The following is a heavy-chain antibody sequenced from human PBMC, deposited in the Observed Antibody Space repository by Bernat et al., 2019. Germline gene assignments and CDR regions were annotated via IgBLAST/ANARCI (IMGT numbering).Heavy chain of an antibody. CDR2: IWYDGSNK. CDR1: GFTFGSYG. Sequence: QVQLVESGGAVVQPGRSLRLSCAASGFTFGSYGMHWVRQAPGKGLEWVAVIWYDGSNKYYADSVKGRFTISRDNSKNTLYLQMNSLRAEDTAVYYCARESSDVDTAMAPLLDSMGFDPWGQGTLVTVSS. D-gene: IGHD5-18*01. V-gene: IGHV3-33*01. J-gene: IGHJ5*02. CDR3: ARESSDVDTAMAPLLDSMGFDP.